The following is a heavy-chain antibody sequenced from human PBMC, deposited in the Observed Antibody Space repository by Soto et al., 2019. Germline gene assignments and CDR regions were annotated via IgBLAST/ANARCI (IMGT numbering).Heavy chain of an antibody. CDR1: GGSINNNGYF. Sequence: QVQLQESGPGVVEPSQTLSLTCTVSGGSINNNGYFWSWIRQPPGSGLEWIGHIYNSGSTYSNPSLQSLLTISVDTSKNQFSLKLSSVTAADTAVYYCARGPSGDKVDYWGQGTLVTVSS. J-gene: IGHJ4*02. D-gene: IGHD1-26*01. V-gene: IGHV4-30-4*01. CDR2: IYNSGST. CDR3: ARGPSGDKVDY.